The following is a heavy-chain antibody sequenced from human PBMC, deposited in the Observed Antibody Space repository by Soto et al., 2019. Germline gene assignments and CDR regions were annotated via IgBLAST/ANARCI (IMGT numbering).Heavy chain of an antibody. J-gene: IGHJ5*02. CDR1: GGSISSGDYY. CDR2: IYSSGRT. D-gene: IGHD3-3*01. CDR3: ARVKSLGSSKWEDFWSGYGENWFDP. Sequence: QVQLQESGPGLVKPSQTLSLTCTVSGGSISSGDYYWSWIRQPPGKGLEWIGYIYSSGRTYYNPSLKGRVTISVDTSKNQFSLKLRSVTAADTAVYYWARVKSLGSSKWEDFWSGYGENWFDPWGQGTLVTVSS. V-gene: IGHV4-30-4*01.